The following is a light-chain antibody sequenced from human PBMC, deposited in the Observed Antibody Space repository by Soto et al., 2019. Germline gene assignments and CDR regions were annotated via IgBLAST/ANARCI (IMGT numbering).Light chain of an antibody. CDR3: QSYDSILSVV. J-gene: IGLJ2*01. CDR1: TSNIGAGYD. V-gene: IGLV1-40*01. CDR2: GNS. Sequence: QPVLTQPPSVSGAPGQRVTISCTGSTSNIGAGYDVHWYQQLTGTATKLLIYGNSNRPSGVPDRFSGAKSGTSASLAITGLQAEDEADYYCQSYDSILSVVFGGWTKRTVL.